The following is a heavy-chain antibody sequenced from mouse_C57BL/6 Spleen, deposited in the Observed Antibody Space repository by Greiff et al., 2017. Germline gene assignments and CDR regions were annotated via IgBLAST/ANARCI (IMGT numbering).Heavy chain of an antibody. D-gene: IGHD1-2*01. J-gene: IGHJ2*01. Sequence: EVQLQESGPGLVKPSQSLSLTCSVTGYSITSGYYWNWIRQFPGNKLEWMGYISYDGSNNYNPSLKNRISITRDTSKNQFFLKLNSVTTEDTATYYCARANHYFDYWGQGTTLTVSS. V-gene: IGHV3-6*01. CDR2: ISYDGSN. CDR3: ARANHYFDY. CDR1: GYSITSGYY.